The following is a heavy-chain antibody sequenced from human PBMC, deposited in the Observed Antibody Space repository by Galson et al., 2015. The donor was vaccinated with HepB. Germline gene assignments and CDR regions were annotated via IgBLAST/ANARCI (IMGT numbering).Heavy chain of an antibody. CDR1: GFTFSRYG. J-gene: IGHJ4*02. CDR3: VKDLSYCGGDCY. CDR2: ISSNGGST. V-gene: IGHV3-64D*06. D-gene: IGHD2-21*02. Sequence: SLRLSCAASGFTFSRYGMHWVRQAPGKGLEYISAISSNGGSTYYVDSVKGRFTISRDNSKNTLYLQMSSLRTEDTAIYYCVKDLSYCGGDCYWGQGTLVTVSS.